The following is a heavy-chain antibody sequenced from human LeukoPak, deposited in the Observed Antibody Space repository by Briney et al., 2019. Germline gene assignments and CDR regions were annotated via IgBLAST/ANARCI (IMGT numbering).Heavy chain of an antibody. CDR3: AKGAGGFSYYNWFDP. Sequence: SETLSLTCTVSGGSISSGSYYWGWIRQPPGKGLEWIGSIYYSGTTHYSPSLESRVTISVDTSKNQFSLKLASVTAADTAIYYCAKGAGGFSYYNWFDPWGQGTLVTVSS. J-gene: IGHJ5*02. D-gene: IGHD5-18*01. CDR2: IYYSGTT. CDR1: GGSISSGSYY. V-gene: IGHV4-39*07.